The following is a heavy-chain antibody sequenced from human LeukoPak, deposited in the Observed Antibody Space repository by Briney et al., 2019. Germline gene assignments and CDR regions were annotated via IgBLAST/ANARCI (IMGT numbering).Heavy chain of an antibody. D-gene: IGHD2-15*01. J-gene: IGHJ4*02. V-gene: IGHV3-30*03. CDR3: ARQPCSGGTCYFDY. CDR1: GFTFSDYY. Sequence: PGGSLRLSCAASGFTFSDYYMSWVRQAPGKGLKWVAVISHDGSNQYYADSVKGRFTISRDNSKNTFYLQINSLRPEDTAVYYCARQPCSGGTCYFDYWGQGTLVTVSS. CDR2: ISHDGSNQ.